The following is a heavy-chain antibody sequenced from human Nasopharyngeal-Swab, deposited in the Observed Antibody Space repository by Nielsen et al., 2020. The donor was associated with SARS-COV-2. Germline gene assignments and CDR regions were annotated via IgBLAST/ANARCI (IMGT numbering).Heavy chain of an antibody. Sequence: GESLKISCAASGFTFSSYWMSWVRQAPGKGLEWVANIKQDGSEKYYVDSVKGRFTISRDNAKNSLYLQMNSLRAEDTAVYYCARDPSLIAVAGTPLMDYWGQGTLVTVSS. CDR2: IKQDGSEK. J-gene: IGHJ4*02. D-gene: IGHD6-19*01. V-gene: IGHV3-7*03. CDR3: ARDPSLIAVAGTPLMDY. CDR1: GFTFSSYW.